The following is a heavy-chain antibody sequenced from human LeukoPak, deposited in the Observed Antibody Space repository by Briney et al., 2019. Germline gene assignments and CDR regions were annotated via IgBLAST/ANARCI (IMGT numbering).Heavy chain of an antibody. D-gene: IGHD1-20*01. CDR3: ARGHNWNLDY. CDR2: INHGGST. Sequence: PSETLSLTRAVYGESFSGYYWTWIRQPPGKGLEWIGEINHGGSTKYTPSLTGRVTISVDTSKNQFSLKLTSVTAADTAVYYCARGHNWNLDYWGQGTLVTISS. J-gene: IGHJ4*02. V-gene: IGHV4-34*01. CDR1: GESFSGYY.